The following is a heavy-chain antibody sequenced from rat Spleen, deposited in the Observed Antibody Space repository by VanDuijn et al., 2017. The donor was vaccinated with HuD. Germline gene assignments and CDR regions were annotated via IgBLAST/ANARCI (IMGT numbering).Heavy chain of an antibody. CDR2: IWSGGST. V-gene: IGHV2-15*01. J-gene: IGHJ4*01. CDR3: TRGYSSYTPYVMDA. D-gene: IGHD1-2*01. Sequence: GPGLEWMGAIWSGGSTDYNSALKSRLSISRDTSKSQVFLKMNSLQTEDTAIYFCTRGYSSYTPYVMDAWGQGASVTVSS.